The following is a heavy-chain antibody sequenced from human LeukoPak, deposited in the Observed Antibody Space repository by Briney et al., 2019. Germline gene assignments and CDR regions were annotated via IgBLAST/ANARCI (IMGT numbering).Heavy chain of an antibody. CDR1: DYTFTSYG. D-gene: IGHD5-18*01. Sequence: GASVKVSCKASDYTFTSYGISWVRQAPGQGLEWMGWISAYNGNTNYARKLQGRVTMTTDTSTSTAYMELRSLRSEDTAVYYCARGGYSYGIPATMDVWGKGTTVTVSS. CDR2: ISAYNGNT. J-gene: IGHJ6*03. CDR3: ARGGYSYGIPATMDV. V-gene: IGHV1-18*01.